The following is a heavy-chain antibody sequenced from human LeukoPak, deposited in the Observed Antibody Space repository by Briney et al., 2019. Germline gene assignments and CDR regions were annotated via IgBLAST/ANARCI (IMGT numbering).Heavy chain of an antibody. CDR3: ARVGVYCSGGSCYSGWFDP. CDR2: ITHSGST. V-gene: IGHV4-34*01. CDR1: GGSFSGYY. D-gene: IGHD2-15*01. J-gene: IGHJ5*02. Sequence: SETLSLTCAVYGGSFSGYYWSWIRQPPGKGLEWIGEITHSGSTNYNTSLKSRVTISEDTSKNQFSPNLSSVTAADTAVYYCARVGVYCSGGSCYSGWFDPWGQGTLVTVFS.